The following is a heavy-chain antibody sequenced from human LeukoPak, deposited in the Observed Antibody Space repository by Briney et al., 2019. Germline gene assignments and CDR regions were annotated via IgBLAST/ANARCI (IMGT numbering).Heavy chain of an antibody. V-gene: IGHV4-34*01. Sequence: PSETLSLTCAVYGGSFSGYYWSWIRQPPGKGLEWIGEINHSGSTNYNPSLKSRVTISVDTSKNQFSLKLSSVTAADTAVYYCARGGRSLVAAQFDLWGGGTLVTVSS. CDR1: GGSFSGYY. CDR2: INHSGST. CDR3: ARGGRSLVAAQFDL. D-gene: IGHD2-15*01. J-gene: IGHJ2*01.